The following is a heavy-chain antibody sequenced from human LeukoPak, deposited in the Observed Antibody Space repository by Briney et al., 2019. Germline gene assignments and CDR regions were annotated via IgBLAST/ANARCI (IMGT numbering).Heavy chain of an antibody. CDR2: ISSSSSYI. J-gene: IGHJ3*02. Sequence: PGGSLRLSCAASGFTFSSYSMNWVRQAPGKGQEWVSSISSSSSYIYYADSVKGRFTISRDNAKNSLYLQMNSLRAEDTAVYYCASYEDYYGSGSYPSDAFDIWGQGTMVTVSS. D-gene: IGHD3-10*01. CDR1: GFTFSSYS. CDR3: ASYEDYYGSGSYPSDAFDI. V-gene: IGHV3-21*01.